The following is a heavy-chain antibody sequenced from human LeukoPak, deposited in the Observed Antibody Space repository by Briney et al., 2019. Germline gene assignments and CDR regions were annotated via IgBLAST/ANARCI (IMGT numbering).Heavy chain of an antibody. CDR2: IYYSGST. J-gene: IGHJ4*02. Sequence: SETLSLTCTVSGGSISSSSYYWGWIRQPPGKGLEWIGSIYYSGSTYYNPSLKSRVTISVDTSKNQFSLKLSSVTAADTAVYYCARGSGWYRHGYFDYWGQRTLVTVSS. D-gene: IGHD6-19*01. V-gene: IGHV4-39*01. CDR3: ARGSGWYRHGYFDY. CDR1: GGSISSSSYY.